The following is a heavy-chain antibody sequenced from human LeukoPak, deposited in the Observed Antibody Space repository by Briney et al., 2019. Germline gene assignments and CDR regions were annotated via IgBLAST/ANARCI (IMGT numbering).Heavy chain of an antibody. CDR1: GYTFTGYY. CDR2: INPNSGGT. V-gene: IGHV1-2*02. D-gene: IGHD3-22*01. J-gene: IGHJ4*02. CDR3: ARSVRRDYYDSSGYYYPDY. Sequence: ASVKVSCKASGYTFTGYYMHWVRQAPGQGLEWMGWINPNSGGTNYAQKFQGRVIMTRDTSISTAYMELSRLRSDDTAVYYCARSVRRDYYDSSGYYYPDYWGQGTLVTVSS.